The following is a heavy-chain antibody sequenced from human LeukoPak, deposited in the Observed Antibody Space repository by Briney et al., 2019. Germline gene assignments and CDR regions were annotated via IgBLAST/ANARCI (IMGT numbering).Heavy chain of an antibody. Sequence: GRSLRLSCAASGFTFSSYGMHWVRQAPGKGLEWVAVIWYDGSNKYYADSVKGRFTISRDNSKSTLYLQMNSLRAEDTALYYCAKDLSTGTLSFDYWGQGTLVTVSS. CDR3: AKDLSTGTLSFDY. D-gene: IGHD1-1*01. V-gene: IGHV3-33*06. J-gene: IGHJ4*02. CDR2: IWYDGSNK. CDR1: GFTFSSYG.